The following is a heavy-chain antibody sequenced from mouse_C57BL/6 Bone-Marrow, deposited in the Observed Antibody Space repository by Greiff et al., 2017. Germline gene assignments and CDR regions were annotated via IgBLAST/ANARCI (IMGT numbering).Heavy chain of an antibody. CDR1: GYTFTSYW. Sequence: VQLQQPGAELVKPGASVKLSCKASGYTFTSYWMHWVKQRPGQGLEWIGMINPNSGSTNYNEKFKSKATLTVDKSSSTAYMQLSSLTSEDSAVYYCARHYCGSSDGWYFGVWGTGTAVTVSS. D-gene: IGHD1-1*01. V-gene: IGHV1-64*01. J-gene: IGHJ1*03. CDR2: INPNSGST. CDR3: ARHYCGSSDGWYFGV.